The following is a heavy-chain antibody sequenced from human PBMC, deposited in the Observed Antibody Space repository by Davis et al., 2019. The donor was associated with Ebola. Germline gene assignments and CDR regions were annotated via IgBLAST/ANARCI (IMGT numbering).Heavy chain of an antibody. J-gene: IGHJ3*02. CDR1: GYTFTSYG. CDR2: ISAYNGNT. V-gene: IGHV1-18*04. D-gene: IGHD6-19*01. CDR3: AGIAVAGTLGAFGI. Sequence: ASVKVSCKASGYTFTSYGISWVRQAPGQGLEWMGWISAYNGNTNYAQKLQGRVTMTTDTSTSTAYMELRSLRSDDTAVYYCAGIAVAGTLGAFGIWGQGTMVTVSS.